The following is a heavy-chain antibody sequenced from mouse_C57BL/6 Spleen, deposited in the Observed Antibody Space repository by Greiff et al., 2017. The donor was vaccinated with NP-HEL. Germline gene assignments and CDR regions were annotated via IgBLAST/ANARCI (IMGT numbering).Heavy chain of an antibody. CDR3: ARSRRPPGMDY. V-gene: IGHV1-61*01. CDR1: GYTFTSYW. Sequence: QVQLQQPGAELVRPGSSVKLSCKASGYTFTSYWMDWVKQRPGQGLEWIGNIYPSDSETHYNQKFKDKATLTVDKSSSTAYMQLSSLTSEDCAVYYCARSRRPPGMDYWGQGTSVTVSS. J-gene: IGHJ4*01. D-gene: IGHD6-1*01. CDR2: IYPSDSET.